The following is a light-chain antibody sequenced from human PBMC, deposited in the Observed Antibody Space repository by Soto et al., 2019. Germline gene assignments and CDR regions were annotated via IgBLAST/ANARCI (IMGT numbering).Light chain of an antibody. CDR3: QQSYSSSWT. CDR2: GAS. CDR1: QSISSSY. V-gene: IGKV3-20*01. Sequence: EIVLTQSPGTLSLSPGERATLPCRASQSISSSYLAWYQQKPGQAPRLLIYGASTRAPGIPDRFSGSGSGTDFTLTISSLQREDFATYYCQQSYSSSWTFGQGTKVAIK. J-gene: IGKJ1*01.